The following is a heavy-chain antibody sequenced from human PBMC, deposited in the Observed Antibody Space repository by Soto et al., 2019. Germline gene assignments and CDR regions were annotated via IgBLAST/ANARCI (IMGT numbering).Heavy chain of an antibody. J-gene: IGHJ4*02. CDR2: IYHSGST. Sequence: SETLSLTCAVSGGSISSSNGWRWVRQPPGKGLEWIGEIYHSGSTNYNPSLKSRVTISVDKSKNQFSLKLSSVTAADTAVYYCARVLGGNWSPVDYWGQGTLVTVSS. D-gene: IGHD1-1*01. CDR1: GGSISSSNG. CDR3: ARVLGGNWSPVDY. V-gene: IGHV4-4*02.